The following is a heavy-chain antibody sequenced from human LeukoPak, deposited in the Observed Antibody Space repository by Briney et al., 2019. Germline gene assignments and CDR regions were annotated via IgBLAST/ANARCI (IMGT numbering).Heavy chain of an antibody. V-gene: IGHV1-46*01. CDR3: ARDAPTSGIYYYMDV. CDR1: GYTFTSYY. Sequence: EASVTVSCKASGYTFTSYYMHWVRQAPGQGLEWMGIINPSGGSTSYAQKFQGRVTMTRDTSTSTVYMELSSLRSEDTAVYYCARDAPTSGIYYYMDVWGKGTTVTVSS. J-gene: IGHJ6*03. CDR2: INPSGGST. D-gene: IGHD3-3*01.